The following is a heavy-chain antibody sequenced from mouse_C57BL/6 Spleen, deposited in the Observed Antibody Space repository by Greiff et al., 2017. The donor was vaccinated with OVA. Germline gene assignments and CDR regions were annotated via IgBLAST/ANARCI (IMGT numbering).Heavy chain of an antibody. Sequence: EVKLQESGAELVRPGASVKLSCTASGFNIKDDYMHWVKQRPEQGLEWIGWIDPENGDTEYASKFQGKATITADTSSNTAYLQLSSLTSEDTAVYYCTSYSNYVVWFAYWGQGTLVTVSA. D-gene: IGHD2-5*01. J-gene: IGHJ3*01. CDR1: GFNIKDDY. CDR3: TSYSNYVVWFAY. V-gene: IGHV14-4*01. CDR2: IDPENGDT.